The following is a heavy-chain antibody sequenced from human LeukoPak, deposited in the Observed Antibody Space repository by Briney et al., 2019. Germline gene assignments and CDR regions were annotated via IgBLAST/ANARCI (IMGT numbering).Heavy chain of an antibody. D-gene: IGHD3-10*01. CDR1: GGTFSSYA. CDR2: IIPIFGTA. CDR3: ASSYYYGSGSLGY. V-gene: IGHV1-69*13. Sequence: SVKVSCKASGGTFSSYAISWVRQAPGQGREWMGGIIPIFGTANYAQKFQGRVTITADESTSTAYMELSSLRSEDTAVYYCASSYYYGSGSLGYWGQGTLVTVSS. J-gene: IGHJ4*02.